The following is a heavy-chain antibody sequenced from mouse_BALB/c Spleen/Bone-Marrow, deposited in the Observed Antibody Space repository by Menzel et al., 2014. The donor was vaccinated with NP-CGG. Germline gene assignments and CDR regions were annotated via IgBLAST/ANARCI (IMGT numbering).Heavy chain of an antibody. CDR3: ARNGNYGAWFAY. CDR1: GFNIKDTY. J-gene: IGHJ3*01. D-gene: IGHD2-1*01. CDR2: IDPANGNT. Sequence: VQLQQSGAELVKPEASVKLSCTASGFNIKDTYMHWVKQRPEQGLEWIGRIDPANGNTKYDPKFQGKATITADTSSNTAYLQLSSLTSEDTAVYYCARNGNYGAWFAYWGQGTLVTVSA. V-gene: IGHV14-3*02.